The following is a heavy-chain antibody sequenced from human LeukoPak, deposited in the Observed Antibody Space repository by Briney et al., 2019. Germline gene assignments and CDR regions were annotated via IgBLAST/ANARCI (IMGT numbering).Heavy chain of an antibody. J-gene: IGHJ5*02. V-gene: IGHV3-23*01. Sequence: PGGSLRLSCAASGFTFSSYAMSWVRQAPGKGLEWVSAISGSGGSTYYADSVKGRFTISRDNSKNTLYLQMNSLRAEDTAVYYCAKDSQWEVVAATHNWFDPWGQGTLVTVSS. D-gene: IGHD2-15*01. CDR1: GFTFSSYA. CDR2: ISGSGGST. CDR3: AKDSQWEVVAATHNWFDP.